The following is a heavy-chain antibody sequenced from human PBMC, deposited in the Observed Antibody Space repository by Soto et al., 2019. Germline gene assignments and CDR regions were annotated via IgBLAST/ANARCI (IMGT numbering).Heavy chain of an antibody. Sequence: ETLSLTCAVYGGSFSGYYWSWIRQAPGKGLEWVSVIYSGGSTYYADSVKGRFTISRDNSKNMLYLQMNSLRAEDTAVYYCARINYYDSSPDAFDVWGQGTTVTVSS. CDR3: ARINYYDSSPDAFDV. V-gene: IGHV3-53*01. D-gene: IGHD3-22*01. CDR2: IYSGGST. J-gene: IGHJ6*02. CDR1: GGSFSGYY.